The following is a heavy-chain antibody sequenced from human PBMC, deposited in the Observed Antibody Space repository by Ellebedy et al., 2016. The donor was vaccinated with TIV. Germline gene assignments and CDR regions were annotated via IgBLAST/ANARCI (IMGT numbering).Heavy chain of an antibody. Sequence: GRSLRLSXAASGFSFRSYWMHWVRQAPCKGLVWVSRIKSDESVMEYADSVKGRFTISRDNAKSTLYLEMNSLRVEDTAVYYCTRDPMFDPRAIFDTWGQGTLVAVSS. CDR1: GFSFRSYW. D-gene: IGHD3-10*02. CDR2: IKSDESVM. CDR3: TRDPMFDPRAIFDT. J-gene: IGHJ4*02. V-gene: IGHV3-74*01.